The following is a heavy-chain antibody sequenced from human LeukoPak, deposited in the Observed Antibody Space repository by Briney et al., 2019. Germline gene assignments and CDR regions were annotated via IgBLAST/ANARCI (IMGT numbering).Heavy chain of an antibody. J-gene: IGHJ4*02. CDR3: ARSPVATTPYFDY. CDR1: GGSFSGYF. V-gene: IGHV4-34*01. Sequence: SETLSLTCAVYGGSFSGYFWSWIRQPPGKGLEWLGEVNYNGSNYDPSLKSRVTMSVDTSKNQFSLKLRSVTAADTAVYYCARSPVATTPYFDYWGQGTLVTVSS. D-gene: IGHD5-12*01. CDR2: VNYNGS.